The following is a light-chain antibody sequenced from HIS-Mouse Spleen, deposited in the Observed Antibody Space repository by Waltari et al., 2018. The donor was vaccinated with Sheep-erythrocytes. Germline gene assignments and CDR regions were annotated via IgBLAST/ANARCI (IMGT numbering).Light chain of an antibody. CDR1: QSIGSS. CDR2: YAS. Sequence: ETVLSQAPDFKAGKEKEKGTITCRASQSIGSSLHWYQQKPDQSPKLLIKYASQSFSGVPSRFSGSGSPPLFPIPLRVLAAVLASPCSSPQSSSLPYTFGQGTQLEIK. V-gene: IGKV6-21*01. CDR3: PQSSSLPYT. J-gene: IGKJ2*01.